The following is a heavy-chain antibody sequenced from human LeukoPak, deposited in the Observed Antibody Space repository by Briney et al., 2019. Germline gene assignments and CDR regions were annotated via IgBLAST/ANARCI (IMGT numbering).Heavy chain of an antibody. Sequence: SQTLSLTCTVSGDSITRGTYYWNWIRQPAGQGLEWIGRIHTSSRVNYNPSLKSRVTISIDTSRNLVSLRLTSVTVADAAVYYCARDRGNGDYGDYFDSWGQGTLVSVSS. CDR3: ARDRGNGDYGDYFDS. D-gene: IGHD4-17*01. J-gene: IGHJ4*02. CDR2: IHTSSRV. CDR1: GDSITRGTYY. V-gene: IGHV4-61*02.